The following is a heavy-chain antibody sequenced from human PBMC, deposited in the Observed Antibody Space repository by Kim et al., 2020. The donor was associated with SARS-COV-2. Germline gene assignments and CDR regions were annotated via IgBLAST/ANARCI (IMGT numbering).Heavy chain of an antibody. J-gene: IGHJ4*02. CDR1: GSSFSNYW. CDR3: ARGGLGGAFDY. D-gene: IGHD1-26*01. V-gene: IGHV3-7*01. CDR2: IKPDGSET. Sequence: GGSLRLSCAASGSSFSNYWMTWVRQAPGKGLGWVAIIKPDGSETSYVDSVKGRFTISRDNAKNALYLQMNSLRAEDTAMYYCARGGLGGAFDYWGQGTLVTVSS.